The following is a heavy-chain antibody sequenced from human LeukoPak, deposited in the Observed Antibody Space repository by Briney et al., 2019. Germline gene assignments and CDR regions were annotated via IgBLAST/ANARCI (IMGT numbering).Heavy chain of an antibody. J-gene: IGHJ4*02. V-gene: IGHV5-51*01. CDR2: IYPGDSDT. CDR3: ARLFRNWSDGGVDQ. CDR1: GYSFSKYW. Sequence: GESLQISCKASGYSFSKYWIGRVREMPGKGMEWMGIIYPGDSDTRYSPSSEDQVTISVDKSNSVAYLQWSSLKASDTAMYYCARLFRNWSDGGVDQWGQGTRVTVSS. D-gene: IGHD1-1*01.